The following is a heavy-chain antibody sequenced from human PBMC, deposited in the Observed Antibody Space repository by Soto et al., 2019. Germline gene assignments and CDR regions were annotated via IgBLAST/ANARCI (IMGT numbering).Heavy chain of an antibody. J-gene: IGHJ5*02. D-gene: IGHD1-7*01. V-gene: IGHV4-34*01. Sequence: PSETLSLTCAVYGGSFSGYYWSWIRQPPGKGLEWIGEIKHSGSTNYNPSLKSRVTISVDTSKNQFSLKLSSVTAADTAVYYCARKLSFNNWNCGGYNWFDPWGQGTLVTVSS. CDR3: ARKLSFNNWNCGGYNWFDP. CDR2: IKHSGST. CDR1: GGSFSGYY.